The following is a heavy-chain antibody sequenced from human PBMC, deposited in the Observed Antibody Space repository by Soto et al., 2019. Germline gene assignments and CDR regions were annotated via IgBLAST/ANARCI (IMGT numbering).Heavy chain of an antibody. CDR2: ISYDGTKN. Sequence: PGGSLRLSCAASGFTFRNYDIHWVRQAPGKGLEWVASISYDGTKNYYADSVKGRFTISRENSRNTLYLQMNSLRAEDTAVYYCARTYYDIYSGTTPPYYWGQGTLVTVSS. CDR1: GFTFRNYD. V-gene: IGHV3-30-3*01. CDR3: ARTYYDIYSGTTPPYY. J-gene: IGHJ4*02. D-gene: IGHD3-9*01.